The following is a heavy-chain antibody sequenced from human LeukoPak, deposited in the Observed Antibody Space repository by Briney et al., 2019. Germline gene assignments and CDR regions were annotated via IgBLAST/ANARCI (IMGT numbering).Heavy chain of an antibody. D-gene: IGHD2-15*01. CDR1: GGSISSSSYY. CDR2: IYYSGST. V-gene: IGHV4-39*02. Sequence: SETLSLTCTVSGGSISSSSYYWGWIRQPPGKGLEWIGSIYYSGSTYYNPPLKSRVTMSVDTSKNQFSLKLNSVTAADTAVYYCLRDQDCSGGDCQVCWGQGTLVTVSS. J-gene: IGHJ4*02. CDR3: LRDQDCSGGDCQVC.